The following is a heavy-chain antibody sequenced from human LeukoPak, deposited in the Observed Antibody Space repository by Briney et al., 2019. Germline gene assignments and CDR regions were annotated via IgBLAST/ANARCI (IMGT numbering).Heavy chain of an antibody. CDR1: GYTFSGYY. CDR3: ARLHRILTGYYRYNWFDP. D-gene: IGHD3-9*01. V-gene: IGHV1-2*02. CDR2: INPNSGGT. Sequence: ASVKVSCKASGYTFSGYYMHWVRQAPGQGLEWMGWINPNSGGTNYAQKFQGRVTMTRDTSISTAYMELSRLRSDDTAVYYCARLHRILTGYYRYNWFDPWGQGTLVTVSS. J-gene: IGHJ5*02.